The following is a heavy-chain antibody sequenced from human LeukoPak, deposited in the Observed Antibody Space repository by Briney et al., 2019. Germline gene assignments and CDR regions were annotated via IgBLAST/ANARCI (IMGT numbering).Heavy chain of an antibody. CDR3: AKDYYYGSGSYWGALDI. D-gene: IGHD3-10*01. Sequence: PGGSLRLSCAASGFTFSNYAINWVRQAPGKGLEWVSGITASGGSTYYADSVKGRFAISRDNSKNTLYLQMNSLRAEDTALYYCAKDYYYGSGSYWGALDIWGQGTMVTVSS. V-gene: IGHV3-23*01. CDR2: ITASGGST. CDR1: GFTFSNYA. J-gene: IGHJ3*02.